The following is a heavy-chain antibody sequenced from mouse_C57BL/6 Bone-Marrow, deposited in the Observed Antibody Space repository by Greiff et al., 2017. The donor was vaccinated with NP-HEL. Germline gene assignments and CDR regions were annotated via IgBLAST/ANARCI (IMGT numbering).Heavy chain of an antibody. V-gene: IGHV1-26*01. J-gene: IGHJ1*03. CDR3: ARGEGNYYGSSYGYFDV. D-gene: IGHD1-1*01. Sequence: VQLQQSGPELVKPGASVKISCKASGYTFTDYYMNWVKQSHGKSLEWIGDINPNNGGTSYNQKFKGKATLTVDKSSSTAYMELRSLTSEDSAVYYCARGEGNYYGSSYGYFDVWGTGTTVTVSS. CDR1: GYTFTDYY. CDR2: INPNNGGT.